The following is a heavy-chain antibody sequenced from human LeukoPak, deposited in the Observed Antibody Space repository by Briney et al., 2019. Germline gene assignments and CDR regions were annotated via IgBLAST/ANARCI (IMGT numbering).Heavy chain of an antibody. CDR3: ASSGARYCSSTSCYTAKVRNYYYYYGMDV. J-gene: IGHJ6*02. CDR2: ISSSSSYV. CDR1: GFTFSSYS. V-gene: IGHV3-21*01. Sequence: GGSLRLSCAASGFTFSSYSMNWVRQAPGKGLEWVSSISSSSSYVYYADSVKGRFTISRDNAKNSLYLQMNSLRAEDTAVYYCASSGARYCSSTSCYTAKVRNYYYYYGMDVWGQGTTVTVSS. D-gene: IGHD2-2*02.